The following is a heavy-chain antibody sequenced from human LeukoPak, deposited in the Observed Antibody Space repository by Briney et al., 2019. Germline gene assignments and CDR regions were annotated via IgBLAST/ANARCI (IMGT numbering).Heavy chain of an antibody. CDR2: IYYSGST. Sequence: SETLSLTCTVSGGSISSYYWSWIRQPPGKGLEWIGYIYYSGSTNYNPSLKSRVTISVDTSKNQFSLKLSSVTAADTAVYYCARRAYYDSSGYYLDYWGQGTLVTVSS. J-gene: IGHJ4*02. CDR1: GGSISSYY. CDR3: ARRAYYDSSGYYLDY. V-gene: IGHV4-59*01. D-gene: IGHD3-22*01.